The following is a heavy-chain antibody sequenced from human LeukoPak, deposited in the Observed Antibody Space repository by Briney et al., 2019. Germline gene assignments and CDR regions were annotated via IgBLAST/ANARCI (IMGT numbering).Heavy chain of an antibody. CDR2: VYGDGTS. CDR3: ARLFTSSWEYFSGMGV. Sequence: SYTHSLPRTVCVGSVRPGFPFWLWLRPPPARGLAGMGSVYGDGTSYYEPSFSSRLSVSIDTSGNQFSLRLTSVTAADTAVFYCARLFTSSWEYFSGMGVWGQGTTITVSS. J-gene: IGHJ6*02. D-gene: IGHD6-13*01. CDR1: VGSVRPGFPF. V-gene: IGHV4-39*01.